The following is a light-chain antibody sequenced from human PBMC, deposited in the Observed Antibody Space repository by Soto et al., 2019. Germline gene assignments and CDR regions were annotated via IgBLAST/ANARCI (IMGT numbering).Light chain of an antibody. CDR1: QSISSW. V-gene: IGKV1-5*01. CDR3: QQYNRYSAWT. Sequence: DIQMTQSPSTLSASVGDRVTIXXRASQSISSWLAWYQQKPGKAPKLXXYDASSLESGVPSRFSGSGSGTEFTLTISSLQPDDFATYYCQQYNRYSAWTFGQGTKVDIK. CDR2: DAS. J-gene: IGKJ1*01.